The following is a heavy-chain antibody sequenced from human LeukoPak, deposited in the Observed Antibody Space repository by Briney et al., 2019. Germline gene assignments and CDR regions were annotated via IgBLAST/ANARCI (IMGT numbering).Heavy chain of an antibody. Sequence: PSETLSLTCAVYGGSFSGYYWSWIRQPPGKGLEWIGEINHSGSTNYNPSLKSRVTISVDTSKNQFSLNLISVTAADTAVYYCARGRLARNWFDPWGQGTLVTVSS. V-gene: IGHV4-34*01. CDR1: GGSFSGYY. CDR2: INHSGST. CDR3: ARGRLARNWFDP. J-gene: IGHJ5*02.